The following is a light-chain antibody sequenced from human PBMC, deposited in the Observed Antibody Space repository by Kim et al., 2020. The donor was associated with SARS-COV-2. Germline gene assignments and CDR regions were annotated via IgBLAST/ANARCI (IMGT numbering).Light chain of an antibody. CDR3: KSRDSSGNLLV. J-gene: IGLJ2*01. CDR2: GKN. V-gene: IGLV3-19*01. CDR1: SLRTYY. Sequence: SSELTQDPAVSVALGQTVRITCQGDSLRTYYASWYQQKPGQAPVLVIYGKNNRPSEIPDRFSGSSSGNTASLTITGAQAEDEADYYCKSRDSSGNLLVFG.